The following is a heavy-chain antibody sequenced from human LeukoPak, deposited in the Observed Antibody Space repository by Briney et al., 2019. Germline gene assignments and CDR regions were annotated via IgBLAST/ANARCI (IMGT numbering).Heavy chain of an antibody. CDR2: INAYNGNT. CDR3: ARAFETYYYGSGSFNFDY. V-gene: IGHV1-18*01. D-gene: IGHD3-10*01. J-gene: IGHJ4*02. Sequence: ASVKVSCKASGYTFTNYGISWVRQAPGQGLEWMGWINAYNGNTNYAQKLQGRVTMTTDTSTSTAYMELRSLRSDDTAVYYCARAFETYYYGSGSFNFDYWGQGTLVTVSS. CDR1: GYTFTNYG.